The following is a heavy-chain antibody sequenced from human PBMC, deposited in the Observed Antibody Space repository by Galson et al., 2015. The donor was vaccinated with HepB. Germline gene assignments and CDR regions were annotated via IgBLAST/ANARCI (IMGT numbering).Heavy chain of an antibody. D-gene: IGHD2-2*01. Sequence: LSLTCTVSGGSISSRSFYWSWIRQPPGKGLEWIGSIHYSGSTYYNPSLKSRVTISVDTSKNQFSLKLRSVTAAETAMYYCARTSYCSSTSCYFSGTYNFDYWGQGILVTVSS. CDR1: GGSISSRSFY. V-gene: IGHV4-39*01. CDR3: ARTSYCSSTSCYFSGTYNFDY. J-gene: IGHJ4*02. CDR2: IHYSGST.